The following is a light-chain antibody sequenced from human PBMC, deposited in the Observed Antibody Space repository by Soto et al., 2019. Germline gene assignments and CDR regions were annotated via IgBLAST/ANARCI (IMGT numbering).Light chain of an antibody. CDR2: DVS. J-gene: IGLJ7*01. CDR1: SSDVGGYNY. Sequence: QSALTQPASVSGSPGQWITISCTGTSSDVGGYNYVSWYQQHPGKAPKLMIYDVSNRPSGVSNRFSGSKSGNTASLTISGLQAEDEADYYCSSYTSSSIPVFGGGTQLTVL. V-gene: IGLV2-14*01. CDR3: SSYTSSSIPV.